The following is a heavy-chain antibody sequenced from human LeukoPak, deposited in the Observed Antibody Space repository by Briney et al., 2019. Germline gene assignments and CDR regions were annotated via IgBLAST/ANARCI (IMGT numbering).Heavy chain of an antibody. Sequence: GGSLRLSCSASGFTFSSYDMNWLRQAPGKGLEWGSYISRSGSTVDYADSVKGRFTSSREKPKNSLYLQINSLRDEDTDVYYCARDPSPILRRNYFDYWGQGSLVTVSS. J-gene: IGHJ4*02. V-gene: IGHV3-48*03. D-gene: IGHD4-17*01. CDR3: ARDPSPILRRNYFDY. CDR2: ISRSGSTV. CDR1: GFTFSSYD.